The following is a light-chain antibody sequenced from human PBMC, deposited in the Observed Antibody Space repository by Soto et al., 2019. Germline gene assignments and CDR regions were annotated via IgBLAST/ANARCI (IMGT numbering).Light chain of an antibody. V-gene: IGKV1-17*03. CDR2: DAS. CDR3: LQHNNYPWT. Sequence: DIQMTQSPSAMSASVGDRVTITCRASQGISHYLTWFQQKPGKVPKRLIYDASSCQSGVPSSFSGNGSGTEFTLTIISLQPEDSATYYCLQHNNYPWTFGHGTRVEIK. CDR1: QGISHY. J-gene: IGKJ1*01.